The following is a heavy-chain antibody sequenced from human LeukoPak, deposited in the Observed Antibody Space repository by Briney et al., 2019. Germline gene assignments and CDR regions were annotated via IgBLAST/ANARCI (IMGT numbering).Heavy chain of an antibody. D-gene: IGHD6-6*01. J-gene: IGHJ4*02. V-gene: IGHV4-59*01. CDR1: GGSISSYY. Sequence: PSETLSLTCTVSGGSISSYYWNWIRQPPGMGLGWIGNIYYSGSTNYNPSLKSRVTISVDTSKNQFSLKLTSVTAADTAVYYCARDSPISSGISDFWGQGTLITVSS. CDR2: IYYSGST. CDR3: ARDSPISSGISDF.